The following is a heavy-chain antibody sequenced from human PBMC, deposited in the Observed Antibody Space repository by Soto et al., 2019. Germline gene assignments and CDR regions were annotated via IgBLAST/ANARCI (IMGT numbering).Heavy chain of an antibody. J-gene: IGHJ4*02. D-gene: IGHD6-13*01. V-gene: IGHV1-8*01. CDR2: MNTNSGNT. CDR3: AREHSSSWRFDY. CDR1: GYTFTSYD. Sequence: QVQLVQSGAEVKKPGASVKVSCKASGYTFTSYDINWVRQATGQGLGWMGWMNTNSGNTGYAQKFQGRVTMTRNTSISTAYMELSSLRSEDTAVYYCAREHSSSWRFDYWGQGTLVTVSS.